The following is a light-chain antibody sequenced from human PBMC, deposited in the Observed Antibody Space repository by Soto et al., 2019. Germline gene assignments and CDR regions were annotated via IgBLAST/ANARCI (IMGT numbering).Light chain of an antibody. V-gene: IGKV1-5*03. Sequence: IQMTQSPSTLSASVGDRVTITCRSSQSISSWLAWYQQKPGKAPKLLIYKASSLESGVPSRFSGSGSGTEFTLTISSLQPDDFATYSCQQYNSYSPESTFGQGTKVDIK. CDR3: QQYNSYSPEST. CDR2: KAS. CDR1: QSISSW. J-gene: IGKJ1*01.